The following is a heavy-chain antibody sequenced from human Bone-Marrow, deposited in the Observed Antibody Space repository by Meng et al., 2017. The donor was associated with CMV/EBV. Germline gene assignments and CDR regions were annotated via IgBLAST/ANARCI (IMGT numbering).Heavy chain of an antibody. Sequence: GGSLRLSGAASGFTFSSYERNWVRQAPGKGLEWVSYISSSGSTIYYADSVKGRFTISRDNAKNSLYLQMNSLRAEDTAVYYCARDNTYITIFGVVSSFDPWGQGTLVTVSS. CDR2: ISSSGSTI. CDR1: GFTFSSYE. V-gene: IGHV3-48*03. CDR3: ARDNTYITIFGVVSSFDP. D-gene: IGHD3-3*01. J-gene: IGHJ5*02.